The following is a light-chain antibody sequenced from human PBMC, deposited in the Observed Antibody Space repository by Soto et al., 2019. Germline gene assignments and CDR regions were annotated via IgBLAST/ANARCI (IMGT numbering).Light chain of an antibody. J-gene: IGKJ1*01. CDR3: HQFNNWPPGT. V-gene: IGKV3-15*01. CDR1: QSVGSN. Sequence: ERVMTQSPAILSVSPGERATLSCRASQSVGSNFAWYQQQPGQAPRLLMYGPSTRATGLPARFSGSGSGTEFTLTISNLQSEDFAVYYCHQFNNWPPGTFGQGTKVEIK. CDR2: GPS.